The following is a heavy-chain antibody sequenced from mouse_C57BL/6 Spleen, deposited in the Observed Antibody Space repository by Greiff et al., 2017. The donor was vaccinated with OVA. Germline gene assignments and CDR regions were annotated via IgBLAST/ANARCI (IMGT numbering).Heavy chain of an antibody. V-gene: IGHV5-4*03. D-gene: IGHD1-1*01. CDR1: GFTFSSYA. CDR2: ISDGGSYT. Sequence: EVKVEESGGGLVKPGGSLKLSCAASGFTFSSYAMSWVRQTPEKRLEWVATISDGGSYTYYPDNVKGRFTISRDNAKNNLYLQMSHLKSEDTAMYYCARSPPFTTVGAMDYWGQGTSVTVSS. J-gene: IGHJ4*01. CDR3: ARSPPFTTVGAMDY.